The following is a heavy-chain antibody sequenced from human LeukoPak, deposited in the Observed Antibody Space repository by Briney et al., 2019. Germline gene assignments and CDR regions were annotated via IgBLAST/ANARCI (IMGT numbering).Heavy chain of an antibody. V-gene: IGHV1-69*13. CDR2: IIPIFGTA. D-gene: IGHD3-10*01. J-gene: IGHJ4*02. CDR3: ASSPYYGSGSYPPPY. Sequence: ASVKVSCKVSGYTLTELSMHWVRQAPGKGLEWMGGIIPIFGTANYAQKFQGRVTITADESTSTAYMELSSLRSEDTAVYYCASSPYYGSGSYPPPYWGQGTLVTVSS. CDR1: GYTLTELS.